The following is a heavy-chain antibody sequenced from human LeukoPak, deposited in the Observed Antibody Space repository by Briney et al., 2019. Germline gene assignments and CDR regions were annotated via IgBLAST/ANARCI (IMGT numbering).Heavy chain of an antibody. CDR2: ISYDGSNK. Sequence: GESLRLSCAASGFTFSSYGMHWVRQAPGKGLEWVAVISYDGSNKYYADSVKGRFTISRDNSKNTLCLQMNSLRAEDTAVYYCAKDIRAVAGPNDAFDIWGQGTMVTVSS. CDR1: GFTFSSYG. D-gene: IGHD6-19*01. V-gene: IGHV3-30*18. CDR3: AKDIRAVAGPNDAFDI. J-gene: IGHJ3*02.